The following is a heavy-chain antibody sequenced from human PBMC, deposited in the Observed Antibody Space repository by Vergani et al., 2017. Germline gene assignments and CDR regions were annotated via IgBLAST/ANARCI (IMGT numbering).Heavy chain of an antibody. V-gene: IGHV3-30*02. CDR3: AKHFRGWGIDY. Sequence: QVQLVESGGGVVQRGGSLRLSCATSGFTLSNYDMQWIRQGPGKGLEFVAFIQFDGSNQYYRDSVKARFTLSRHFSKNTLYLQMNSLRTDDTATYYCAKHFRGWGIDYWGQGTQVIVSS. D-gene: IGHD3-16*01. J-gene: IGHJ4*02. CDR1: GFTLSNYD. CDR2: IQFDGSNQ.